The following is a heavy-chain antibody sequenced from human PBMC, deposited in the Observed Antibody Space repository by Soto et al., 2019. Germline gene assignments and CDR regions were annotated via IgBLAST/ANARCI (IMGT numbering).Heavy chain of an antibody. CDR1: GFTFSSYA. J-gene: IGHJ4*02. V-gene: IGHV3-23*01. CDR2: ISGSGGST. D-gene: IGHD3-22*01. CDR3: AKGDDSSGYYPALNY. Sequence: PGGSLRLSCAASGFTFSSYAMSWVRQAPGKGLEWVSAISGSGGSTYYADSVKGRFTISRDNSKNTLYLQMNSLRAEDTAVYYCAKGDDSSGYYPALNYWGQGTLVTVSS.